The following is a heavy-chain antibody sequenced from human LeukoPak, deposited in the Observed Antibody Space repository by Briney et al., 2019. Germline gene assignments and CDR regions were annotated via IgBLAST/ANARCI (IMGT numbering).Heavy chain of an antibody. Sequence: GGSLRLSCAASGFTFSSYNMDWVRQAPGKGLEWVSFLDSSSRYIYQADSVKGRFTISRDNAKSSVFLQMNSLRAEDTAVYYCARVGGNCTSTSCPPPDYWGQGTLVTVSS. CDR3: ARVGGNCTSTSCPPPDY. V-gene: IGHV3-21*01. CDR1: GFTFSSYN. D-gene: IGHD2-2*01. CDR2: LDSSSRYI. J-gene: IGHJ4*02.